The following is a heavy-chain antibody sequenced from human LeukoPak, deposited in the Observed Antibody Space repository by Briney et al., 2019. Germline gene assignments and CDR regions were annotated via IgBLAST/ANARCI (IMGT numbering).Heavy chain of an antibody. D-gene: IGHD2-2*01. V-gene: IGHV1-2*06. CDR3: ARENIVVVPAALGY. CDR1: GYTFTGYY. Sequence: ASVKVSCEASGYTFTGYYMHWVRQAPGQGLEWMGRINPNSGGTNYAQKFQGRVTMTRDTSTSTAYMELSRLRSDDTAAYYCARENIVVVPAALGYWGQGTLVTVSS. CDR2: INPNSGGT. J-gene: IGHJ4*02.